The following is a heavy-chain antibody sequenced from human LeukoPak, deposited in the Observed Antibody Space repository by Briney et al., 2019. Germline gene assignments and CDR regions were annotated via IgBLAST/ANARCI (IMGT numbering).Heavy chain of an antibody. J-gene: IGHJ4*02. V-gene: IGHV4-34*01. CDR3: ARGGGYDFWSGYYGY. CDR1: GGSFSGYY. CDR2: IYHSGST. Sequence: ASETLSLTCAVYGGSFSGYYWSWIRQPPGKGLEWVGEIYHSGSTNYNPSLKSRVTISVDKSKNQFSLKLSSVTAADTAVYYCARGGGYDFWSGYYGYWGQGTLVTVSS. D-gene: IGHD3-3*01.